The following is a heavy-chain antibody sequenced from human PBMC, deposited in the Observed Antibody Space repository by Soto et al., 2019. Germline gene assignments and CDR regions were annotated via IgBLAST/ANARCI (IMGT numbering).Heavy chain of an antibody. V-gene: IGHV3-30-3*01. CDR1: GFTFSSYA. D-gene: IGHD6-13*01. Sequence: SLRLSCAASGFTFSSYAMHWVRQAPGKGLEWVAVISYDGSNKYYADSVKGRFTISRDNSKNTLYLQMNSLRAEDTAVYYCARDSSSWTIYYYYGMDVWGQGTTVTVSS. J-gene: IGHJ6*02. CDR3: ARDSSSWTIYYYYGMDV. CDR2: ISYDGSNK.